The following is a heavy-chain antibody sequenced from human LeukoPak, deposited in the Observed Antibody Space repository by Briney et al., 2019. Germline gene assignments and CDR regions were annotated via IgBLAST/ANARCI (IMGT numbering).Heavy chain of an antibody. D-gene: IGHD3-10*01. CDR1: GGSISSYY. Sequence: PSETLSLTCTVSGGSISSYYWNWIRQPAGKGLEWIGRIYSSGSTNYNPSLKSRVTMSVDTSKNQFSLKLSSVTAADTAVYYCARDLSSFGGRFDPWGQGTLVAVSS. V-gene: IGHV4-4*07. CDR3: ARDLSSFGGRFDP. CDR2: IYSSGST. J-gene: IGHJ5*02.